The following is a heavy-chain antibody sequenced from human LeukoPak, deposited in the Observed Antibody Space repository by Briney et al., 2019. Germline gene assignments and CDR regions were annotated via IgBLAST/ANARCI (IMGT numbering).Heavy chain of an antibody. CDR3: ARSLERDYHGSNYYMNNWFDP. CDR2: VYTGGST. J-gene: IGHJ5*02. Sequence: GGSLRLSCAASGCTVSSNYMTWVRQAPGKGLEWVSVVYTGGSTYSADSVKGRFTISRDNSKNTLYLQMNSLRAEDTAVYYCARSLERDYHGSNYYMNNWFDPWGQGTLVTVSS. D-gene: IGHD3-10*01. CDR1: GCTVSSNY. V-gene: IGHV3-53*01.